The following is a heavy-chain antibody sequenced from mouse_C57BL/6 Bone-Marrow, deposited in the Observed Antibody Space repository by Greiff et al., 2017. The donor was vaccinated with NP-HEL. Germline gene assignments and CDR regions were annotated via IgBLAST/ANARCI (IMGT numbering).Heavy chain of an antibody. CDR3: ALIYYGNQGDFDV. CDR1: GYTFTDYN. V-gene: IGHV1-18*01. CDR2: INPNNGGT. Sequence: VQLKESGPELVKPGASVKIPCKASGYTFTDYNMDWVKQSHGKSLEWIGDINPNNGGTIYNQKFKGKATLTVDKSSSTAYMALRSLTSEDTAVYYCALIYYGNQGDFDVWGTGTTVTVSS. J-gene: IGHJ1*03. D-gene: IGHD2-1*01.